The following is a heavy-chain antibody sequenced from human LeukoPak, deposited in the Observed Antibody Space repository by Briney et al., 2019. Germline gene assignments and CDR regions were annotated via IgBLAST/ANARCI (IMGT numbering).Heavy chain of an antibody. V-gene: IGHV1-18*04. J-gene: IGHJ4*02. CDR1: GYTFTSYG. CDR2: ISAYNGNT. D-gene: IGHD3-10*01. Sequence: ASVKVSFKASGYTFTSYGISWVRQAPGQGLAWMRWISAYNGNTNYAQKLQGRVTMTTDTSTSTAYMELRSLRSDDTAVYYCARDRAWFGELPSQLWGQGTLVTVSS. CDR3: ARDRAWFGELPSQL.